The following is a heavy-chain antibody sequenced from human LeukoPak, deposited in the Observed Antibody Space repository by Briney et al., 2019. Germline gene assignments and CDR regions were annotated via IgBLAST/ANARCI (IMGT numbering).Heavy chain of an antibody. CDR3: AREIWRAFDI. CDR1: GFTFSSYW. V-gene: IGHV3-48*01. J-gene: IGHJ3*02. Sequence: GGSLRLSCAASGFTFSSYWMSWVRQAPGKGLEWLAYISSSSIAIYYADSVKGRFTISRDNVKNSVYLQMNTLRPEDTAVYYCAREIWRAFDIWGQGTVVSVSS. D-gene: IGHD3-16*01. CDR2: ISSSSIAI.